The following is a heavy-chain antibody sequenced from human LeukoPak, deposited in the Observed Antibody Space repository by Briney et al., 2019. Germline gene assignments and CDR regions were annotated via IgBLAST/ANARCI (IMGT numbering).Heavy chain of an antibody. V-gene: IGHV2-5*02. CDR3: AHRGYCSGGSCYTTSWFDP. Sequence: SGPTLVNPIQTLTLTCTFSGFSLSTSGVGVGWIRQPPGKALEWLALIYWDDDKRYSPSLKSRLTITKDISKNQVVLTMTNMDPVDTATYYCAHRGYCSGGSCYTTSWFDPWGQGTLVTVSS. CDR2: IYWDDDK. D-gene: IGHD2-15*01. J-gene: IGHJ5*02. CDR1: GFSLSTSGVG.